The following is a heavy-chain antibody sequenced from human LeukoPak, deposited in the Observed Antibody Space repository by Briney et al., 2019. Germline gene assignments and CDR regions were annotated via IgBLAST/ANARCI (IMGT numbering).Heavy chain of an antibody. CDR3: AREDDSWGPNNLDL. Sequence: GRSLRLSCAGSGFTFSTYAMHWVRQAPGKGLEWVALFSYDGSTQRYADSVKGRFTISRDNSKNSLYLQMNSLRTEDTAVYYCAREDDSWGPNNLDLWGQGTMVTVSS. CDR2: FSYDGSTQ. CDR1: GFTFSTYA. D-gene: IGHD7-27*01. J-gene: IGHJ3*01. V-gene: IGHV3-30-3*01.